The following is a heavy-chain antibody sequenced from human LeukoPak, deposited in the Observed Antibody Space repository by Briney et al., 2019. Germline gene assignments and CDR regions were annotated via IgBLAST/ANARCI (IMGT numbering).Heavy chain of an antibody. CDR1: GYSFTSYW. Sequence: GESLKIPCKGSGYSFTSYWISWVRQMPGKGLEWMGIIYPGDSDTRYSPSFQGQITISADKSISTAFLQWSSLKASDTAMYYCARRPGGSAIDYWGQGTLVSVSS. V-gene: IGHV5-51*01. J-gene: IGHJ4*02. CDR2: IYPGDSDT. CDR3: ARRPGGSAIDY. D-gene: IGHD1-26*01.